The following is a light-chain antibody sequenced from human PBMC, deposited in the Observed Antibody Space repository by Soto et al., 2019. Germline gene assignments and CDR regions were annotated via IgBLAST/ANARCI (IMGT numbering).Light chain of an antibody. CDR1: QDISNY. Sequence: DIQMTQSPSSLSASVGDRVTITCQASQDISNYLNWYQQKPGKAPKLLIFDASNVETGVPSRFSGSGSGTDFTFTIHSLQPEDAATYYCQQYEDLPLTCGGGTKVGIK. V-gene: IGKV1-33*01. CDR2: DAS. J-gene: IGKJ4*01. CDR3: QQYEDLPLT.